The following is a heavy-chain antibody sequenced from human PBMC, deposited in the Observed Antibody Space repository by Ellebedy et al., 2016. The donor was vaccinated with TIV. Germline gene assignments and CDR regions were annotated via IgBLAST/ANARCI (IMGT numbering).Heavy chain of an antibody. Sequence: SETLSLTXTVSGGSIDNSSYFWGWIRQPPGKGLEWIGSIYDSAATFSNPSLKSRVTMSLDTSKNQFSLNLTSVTAADTAVYYCARDMETHDAFDIWGQGTMVTV. D-gene: IGHD4-23*01. CDR1: GGSIDNSSYF. CDR3: ARDMETHDAFDI. V-gene: IGHV4-39*07. J-gene: IGHJ3*02. CDR2: IYDSAAT.